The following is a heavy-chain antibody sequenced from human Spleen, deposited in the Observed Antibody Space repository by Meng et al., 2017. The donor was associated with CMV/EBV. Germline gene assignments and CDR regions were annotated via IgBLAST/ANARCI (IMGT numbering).Heavy chain of an antibody. Sequence: GGSLRLSCAASGFTFSSYWMSWVRQAPGKGLEWVANIKQDGGEIYYVDSVKGRFTMSRDNAKNSLYLQMNSLRAEDTAVYYCAREPHYYDSSGYPSWGQGTLVTVSS. V-gene: IGHV3-7*01. CDR3: AREPHYYDSSGYPS. D-gene: IGHD3-22*01. CDR1: GFTFSSYW. J-gene: IGHJ4*02. CDR2: IKQDGGEI.